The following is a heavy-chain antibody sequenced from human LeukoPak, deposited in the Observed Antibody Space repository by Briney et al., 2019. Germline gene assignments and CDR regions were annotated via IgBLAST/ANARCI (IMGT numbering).Heavy chain of an antibody. CDR3: AREDYYIDS. Sequence: SETLSLTCSVYGGSITAYYWSWIRQPPGKGLEWIGEINHSRGTKYNPSLESRVTILLDASKNEFSLNLNSVTAADTAVYYCAREDYYIDSWGQGTLVTVSS. CDR1: GGSITAYY. J-gene: IGHJ4*02. CDR2: INHSRGT. V-gene: IGHV4-34*01.